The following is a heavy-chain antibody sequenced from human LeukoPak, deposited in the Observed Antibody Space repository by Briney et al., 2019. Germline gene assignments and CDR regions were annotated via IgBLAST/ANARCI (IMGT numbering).Heavy chain of an antibody. CDR3: ARGFHSSGWYGGNYFDY. J-gene: IGHJ4*02. D-gene: IGHD6-19*01. CDR2: IYYSGSA. Sequence: PSETLSLTCTVSNGSISSYYWSWIRQPPGKGLEWIGYIYYSGSANYNPSLKSRVTISVDTSKSQLSLKLSSVTAADTAVYYCARGFHSSGWYGGNYFDYWGQGTLVTVSS. V-gene: IGHV4-59*01. CDR1: NGSISSYY.